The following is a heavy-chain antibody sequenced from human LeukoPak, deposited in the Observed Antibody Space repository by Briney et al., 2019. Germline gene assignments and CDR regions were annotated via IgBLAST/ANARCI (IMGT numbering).Heavy chain of an antibody. CDR3: ARGMYSSGWYYFFDY. D-gene: IGHD6-19*01. J-gene: IGHJ4*02. Sequence: GGSLRLSCADSGFTFSSYAMSWVRQAPGKGLEWVSSISGSSTRTYYADSVKGRFTVSRDNSKNTLSLQMNSLRAEDTAIYYCARGMYSSGWYYFFDYWGQGTLVTVSS. CDR2: ISGSSTRT. V-gene: IGHV3-23*01. CDR1: GFTFSSYA.